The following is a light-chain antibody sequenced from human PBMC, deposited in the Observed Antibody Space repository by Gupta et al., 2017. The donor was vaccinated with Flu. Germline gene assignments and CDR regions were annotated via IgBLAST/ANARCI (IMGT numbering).Light chain of an antibody. J-gene: IGKJ4*01. CDR2: GAS. Sequence: EIVLTQSPGTLSLSPRDRATLSCRASQSVTSDSLAWYQQKPGQAPSLLNYGASTRATGISDRCSGRGYGTDFTSTISRLEPEDFAVFYGQRYGSSFGGGTKVEIK. CDR1: QSVTSDS. V-gene: IGKV3-20*01. CDR3: QRYGSS.